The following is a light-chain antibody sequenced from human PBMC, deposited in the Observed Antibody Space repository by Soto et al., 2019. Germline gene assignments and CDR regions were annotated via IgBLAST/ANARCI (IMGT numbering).Light chain of an antibody. Sequence: ILMTQTPLSLSIIPGQTASISCKSSRSLLHSDGKTYFYWYVQKAGQAPQPLIYEVSNRFSGVPERFSGSGSRTDFTLKISRVEVDDVGIYYCMQAIDIPWTFGQGTKVDIK. CDR2: EVS. CDR3: MQAIDIPWT. J-gene: IGKJ1*01. CDR1: RSLLHSDGKTY. V-gene: IGKV2-29*03.